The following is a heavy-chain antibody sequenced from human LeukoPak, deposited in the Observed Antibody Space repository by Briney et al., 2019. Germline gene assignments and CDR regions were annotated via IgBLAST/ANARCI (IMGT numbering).Heavy chain of an antibody. D-gene: IGHD2-21*01. J-gene: IGHJ4*02. CDR1: GFTLFTYW. V-gene: IGHV3-7*03. CDR3: AKAPVTTCSGAYCYPFDY. Sequence: GGSLRLSCAASGFTLFTYWMSWVRQAPGKGLEWVANIKQDGSAKYYVDSVAGRFTISRDNAKNTLYLQMNRLRAEDAAVYYCAKAPVTTCSGAYCYPFDYWGQGTLVTVSS. CDR2: IKQDGSAK.